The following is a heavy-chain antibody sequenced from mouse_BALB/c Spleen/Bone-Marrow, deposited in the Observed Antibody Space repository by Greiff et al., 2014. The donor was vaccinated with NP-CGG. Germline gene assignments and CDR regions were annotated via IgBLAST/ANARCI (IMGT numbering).Heavy chain of an antibody. J-gene: IGHJ3*01. CDR1: GFDFSRYW. CDR3: ARCGYYSWFAY. D-gene: IGHD2-3*01. V-gene: IGHV4-1*02. CDR2: INPDSSTI. Sequence: EVQRVESGGGLVQPGGSLKLSCAASGFDFSRYWMSWVRQAPGKGLEWIGEINPDSSTINYTPSLKDKFIISRDNAKNTLYLQMSEVRSEDTALYYCARCGYYSWFAYWGQGTLVTVSA.